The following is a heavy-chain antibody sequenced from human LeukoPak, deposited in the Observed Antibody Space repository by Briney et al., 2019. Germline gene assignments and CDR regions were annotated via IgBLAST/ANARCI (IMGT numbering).Heavy chain of an antibody. J-gene: IGHJ4*02. CDR1: GGTFSSYA. Sequence: RASVKVSCKASGGTFSSYAISWVRQAPGQGLEWMGGIIPIFGTANYAQKLQGRVTITADKSTSTAYMELSSLRSEDTAVYYCARDLRGDFWSGYHDYWGQGTLVTVSS. CDR3: ARDLRGDFWSGYHDY. CDR2: IIPIFGTA. D-gene: IGHD3-3*01. V-gene: IGHV1-69*06.